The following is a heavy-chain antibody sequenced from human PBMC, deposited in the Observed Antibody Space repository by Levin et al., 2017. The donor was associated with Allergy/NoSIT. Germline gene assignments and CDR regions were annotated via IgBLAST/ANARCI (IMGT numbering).Heavy chain of an antibody. CDR1: GFTFSSYA. Sequence: QAGGSLRLSCAASGFTFSSYAMSWVRQAPGKGLEWVTAISGSGGSTNYADSVKGRFTISRDNPKNTLYVHMNSLRVEDTAVYYCAKLVGAGGYSNPPIDYWGQGTLVTVSS. CDR3: AKLVGAGGYSNPPIDY. CDR2: ISGSGGST. V-gene: IGHV3-23*01. J-gene: IGHJ4*02. D-gene: IGHD3-10*01.